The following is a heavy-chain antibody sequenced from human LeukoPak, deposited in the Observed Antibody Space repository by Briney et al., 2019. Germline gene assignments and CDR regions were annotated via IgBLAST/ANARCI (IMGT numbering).Heavy chain of an antibody. CDR1: GFNFSSFG. J-gene: IGHJ4*02. Sequence: GGSLRLSCAASGFNFSSFGMHWVRQAPGEGLEWVAYIGYTGTNTYYADSVKGRFTISRDNSKNTVHLQMNSLRAADTAVYYCTKDQNGYNKPGEYWGQGALVTVSS. V-gene: IGHV3-30*02. CDR2: IGYTGTNT. D-gene: IGHD5-24*01. CDR3: TKDQNGYNKPGEY.